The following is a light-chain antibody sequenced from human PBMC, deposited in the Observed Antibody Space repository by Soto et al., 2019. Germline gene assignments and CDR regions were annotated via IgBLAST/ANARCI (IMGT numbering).Light chain of an antibody. CDR3: QRYNASCQA. V-gene: IGKV1-5*03. J-gene: IGKJ1*01. Sequence: DIQMTQSPSTLSASVGARVTITCRASESVSRWFAWYRQKRGRSPKLLIYQASTLETGVPSSVGGSGSGTELTLPVSSRQPDGFASYFFQRYNASCQAFGLGTKVEIK. CDR2: QAS. CDR1: ESVSRW.